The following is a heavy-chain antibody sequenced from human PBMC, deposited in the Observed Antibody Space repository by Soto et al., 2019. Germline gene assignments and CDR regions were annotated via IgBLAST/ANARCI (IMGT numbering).Heavy chain of an antibody. J-gene: IGHJ4*02. CDR2: INPNSGGT. Sequence: ASVKVSCKASGYTLTGYYMHWVRQAPGQGLEWMGWINPNSGGTNYAQKFQGWVTMTRDTSISTAYMELSRLRSDDTAVYYCAIDAASKSGSYFAYWGQGTLVTVSS. CDR3: AIDAASKSGSYFAY. V-gene: IGHV1-2*04. CDR1: GYTLTGYY. D-gene: IGHD1-26*01.